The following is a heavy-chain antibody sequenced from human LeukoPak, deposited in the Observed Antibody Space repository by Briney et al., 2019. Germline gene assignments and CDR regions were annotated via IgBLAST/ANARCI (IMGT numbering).Heavy chain of an antibody. D-gene: IGHD3-22*01. Sequence: ASVKVSCKASGGTFSSYAVSWVRLTAGQGLEWLGGIIPVFGTTTYAQKFQAKVTMTADKSTNTAYLEISSLTSDDTAVYYCARCSPGDSSNFYAVLQYWGQGTQVTVST. J-gene: IGHJ4*02. V-gene: IGHV1-69*06. CDR1: GGTFSSYA. CDR2: IIPVFGTT. CDR3: ARCSPGDSSNFYAVLQY.